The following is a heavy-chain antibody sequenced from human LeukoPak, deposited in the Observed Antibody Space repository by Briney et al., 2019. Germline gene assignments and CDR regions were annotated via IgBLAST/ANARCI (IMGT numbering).Heavy chain of an antibody. CDR1: GFTLSTYW. Sequence: PGGSLRLSCAASGFTLSTYWMHWVRQAPGKGLVWVSRINIDGSSRSYADSVKGRFTISRDNAKNTLYLQMNSLRAEDTAVYYCARVRERGYSAFDYWGQGTLVTVSS. J-gene: IGHJ4*02. CDR2: INIDGSSR. V-gene: IGHV3-74*01. CDR3: ARVRERGYSAFDY. D-gene: IGHD2-21*01.